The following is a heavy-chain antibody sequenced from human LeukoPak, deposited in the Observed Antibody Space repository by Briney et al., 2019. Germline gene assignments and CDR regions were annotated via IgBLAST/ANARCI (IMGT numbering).Heavy chain of an antibody. CDR2: INHSGST. J-gene: IGHJ6*02. CDR3: ARDETMVRGVPYYGMDV. V-gene: IGHV4-34*01. D-gene: IGHD3-10*01. Sequence: PSETLSLTCAVYGGSFSGYYWSWIRQPPGKGLEWIGEINHSGSTNYNPSLKSRVTISVDTSKNQFSLKLSSVTAADTAVYYCARDETMVRGVPYYGMDVWGQGTTVTVSS. CDR1: GGSFSGYY.